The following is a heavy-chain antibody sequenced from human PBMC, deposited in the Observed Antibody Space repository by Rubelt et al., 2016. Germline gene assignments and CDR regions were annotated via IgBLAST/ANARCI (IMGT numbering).Heavy chain of an antibody. Sequence: QLQLQESGPGLVKPSETLSLTCTVSGGSISSSSYYWGWIRQPPGKGLEWIGRIYYGGSTYYNPCPRGRVTRSVDTSKNQFSRRLSSVTAADTAVYYCARTWGDYYGMDVWGQGTTVTVSS. J-gene: IGHJ6*02. D-gene: IGHD7-27*01. V-gene: IGHV4-39*01. CDR3: ARTWGDYYGMDV. CDR2: IYYGGST. CDR1: GGSISSSSYY.